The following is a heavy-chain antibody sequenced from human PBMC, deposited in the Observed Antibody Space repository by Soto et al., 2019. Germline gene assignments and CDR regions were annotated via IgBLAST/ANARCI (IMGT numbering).Heavy chain of an antibody. CDR3: AKDMRVGVPLLYYYYYGMDV. CDR2: ISYDGSNK. Sequence: GGSLRLSCAASGFTFSSYGMHWVRQAPGKGLEWVAVISYDGSNKYYADSVKGRFTISRDNSKNTLYLQMNSLRAEDTAVYYCAKDMRVGVPLLYYYYYGMDVWGQGTTVTVSS. J-gene: IGHJ6*02. CDR1: GFTFSSYG. D-gene: IGHD2-15*01. V-gene: IGHV3-30*18.